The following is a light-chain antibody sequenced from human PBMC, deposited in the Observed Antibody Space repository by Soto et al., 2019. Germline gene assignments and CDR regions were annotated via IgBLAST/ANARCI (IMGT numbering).Light chain of an antibody. CDR1: QSVSSSY. CDR3: QHYGRSPPIT. CDR2: GAS. Sequence: EVVLTQSPGTLSLSPGERAILSCRASQSVSSSYVVWYQQKPGQAPSLLIYGASSRATGIPDRFSGSASGTDFTLTISRLEPEDFAVYYCQHYGRSPPITFGQGTRLEIK. V-gene: IGKV3-20*01. J-gene: IGKJ5*01.